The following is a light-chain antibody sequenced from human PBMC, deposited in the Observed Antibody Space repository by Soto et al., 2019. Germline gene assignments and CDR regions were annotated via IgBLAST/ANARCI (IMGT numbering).Light chain of an antibody. CDR1: QSVNKY. CDR2: DAS. J-gene: IGKJ5*01. CDR3: QPGSAWPLIP. V-gene: IGKV3-11*01. Sequence: EIGLKQSPATLSLSQGERDTLSCRASQSVNKYLAWYRQKPGQPHRLLIYDASYRATGIPDRFSGSGSGTDFTLTISSLEPEDFAVYYCQPGSAWPLIPFGHRRRPAIK.